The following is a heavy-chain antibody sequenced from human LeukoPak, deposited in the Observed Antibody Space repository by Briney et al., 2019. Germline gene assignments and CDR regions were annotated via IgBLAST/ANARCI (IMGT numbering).Heavy chain of an antibody. CDR1: GFTFSSDT. V-gene: IGHV3-53*01. CDR3: IGSGSTFDY. J-gene: IGHJ4*02. Sequence: GGSLRLSCAGSGFTFSSDTMNWVRQAPGKGLEWVSVIYSGGSTYYADSVKGRFTISRHNSKNTLYLQMNSLRAEDTAVYYCIGSGSTFDYWGQGTLVTVSS. CDR2: IYSGGST. D-gene: IGHD2-15*01.